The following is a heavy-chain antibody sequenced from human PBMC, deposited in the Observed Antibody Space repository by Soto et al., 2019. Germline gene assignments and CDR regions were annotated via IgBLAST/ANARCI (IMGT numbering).Heavy chain of an antibody. V-gene: IGHV3-15*07. CDR3: ARPPELRSKWIFEL. D-gene: IGHD2-15*01. CDR2: AKSKNDGGTI. J-gene: IGHJ2*01. CDR1: GFTFSNAW. Sequence: EVQLVESGGGLVQPGGSLRLSCAASGFTFSNAWMNWVRQAPGKGLEWVGRAKSKNDGGTIEYAAPVKGRFSISRDDSKNTLVLQMNSLSIQDIAVYYCARPPELRSKWIFELWGRGTLVTVS.